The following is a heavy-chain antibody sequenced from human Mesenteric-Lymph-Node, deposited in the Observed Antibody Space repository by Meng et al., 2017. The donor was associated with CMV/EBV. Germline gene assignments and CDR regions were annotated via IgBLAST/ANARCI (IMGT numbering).Heavy chain of an antibody. CDR1: SIRGSSHY. CDR3: ARGDMVTFGGVIAPPDS. V-gene: IGHV4-39*01. D-gene: IGHD3-16*02. CDR2: IYYSGST. J-gene: IGHJ4*02. Sequence: SIRGSSHYWGWIRQPPGKGLEWIGIIYYSGSTSYNPSLKSRVTISIDTSKNQFSLKLNSVTAADTAVYYCARGDMVTFGGVIAPPDSWGQGTLVTVSS.